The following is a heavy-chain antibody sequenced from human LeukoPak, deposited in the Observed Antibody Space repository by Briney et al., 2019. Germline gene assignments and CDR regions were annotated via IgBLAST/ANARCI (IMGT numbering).Heavy chain of an antibody. J-gene: IGHJ4*02. Sequence: GGSLRLSCAASGFTFSSYSMNWVRQAPGKGLEWVANIKQDGSETYYVDSVKGRFTISRDNAKNSLYLQMNSLRAEDTAVYYCARDSGGRVYNYWGQGTLVTVSS. CDR2: IKQDGSET. CDR1: GFTFSSYS. V-gene: IGHV3-7*03. D-gene: IGHD6-13*01. CDR3: ARDSGGRVYNY.